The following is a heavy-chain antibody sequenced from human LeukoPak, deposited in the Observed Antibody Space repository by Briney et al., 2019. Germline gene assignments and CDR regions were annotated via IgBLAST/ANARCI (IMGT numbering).Heavy chain of an antibody. CDR2: IRYSGST. D-gene: IGHD1-7*01. CDR3: ARHKNSGTYPLDF. Sequence: SEPLSLTCTVSGDSITGYYWRWIRHPPGRALEYIGFIRYSGSTKYNPSLQSRVTMSVDTSKNQFSLKLTSVTAADAAVYYCARHKNSGTYPLDFWGQGTLVTVSS. V-gene: IGHV4-59*08. J-gene: IGHJ4*02. CDR1: GDSITGYY.